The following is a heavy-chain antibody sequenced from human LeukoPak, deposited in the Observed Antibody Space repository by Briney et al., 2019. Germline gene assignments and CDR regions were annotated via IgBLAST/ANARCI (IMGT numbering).Heavy chain of an antibody. CDR3: AKGSRGPRPYYFDF. Sequence: PGGSLRLSCAASGFTFKNYAMSWVRQAPGKGLEWVSAITDGGGDTYHADSVKGRFTISRDNSKNTLYLRMSSLRVEDSAVYYCAKGSRGPRPYYFDFWGQGTLVTVPS. CDR1: GFTFKNYA. V-gene: IGHV3-23*01. CDR2: ITDGGGDT. D-gene: IGHD3-10*01. J-gene: IGHJ4*02.